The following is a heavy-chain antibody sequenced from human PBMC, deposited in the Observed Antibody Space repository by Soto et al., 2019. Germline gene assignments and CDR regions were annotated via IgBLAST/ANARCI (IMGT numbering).Heavy chain of an antibody. Sequence: HPGGSLRLSCAASGFNFRKFAMSWARQAPGKGLEWVSGMSERSGPPLYADSVKGRFTISRDNSKSTLYLEMNNLRPEDTAVYYCAKDQDNTDYYWIFDLWGRGTPVTVSS. CDR1: GFNFRKFA. CDR3: AKDQDNTDYYWIFDL. J-gene: IGHJ2*01. CDR2: MSERSGPP. D-gene: IGHD4-17*01. V-gene: IGHV3-23*01.